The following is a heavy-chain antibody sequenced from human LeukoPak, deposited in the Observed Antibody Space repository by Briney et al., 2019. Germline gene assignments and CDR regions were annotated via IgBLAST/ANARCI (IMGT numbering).Heavy chain of an antibody. Sequence: SVNVSCKASRGIFSSYATSGVRQAPGQGVEGMGRIIPILGIANYAQKFQDRVTITADKSTSTAYMELSSLRSEDTAVYYRARDASTYGVLNWFDPWGQGTLVTVSS. CDR3: ARDASTYGVLNWFDP. J-gene: IGHJ5*02. CDR2: IIPILGIA. CDR1: RGIFSSYA. V-gene: IGHV1-69*04. D-gene: IGHD2-8*01.